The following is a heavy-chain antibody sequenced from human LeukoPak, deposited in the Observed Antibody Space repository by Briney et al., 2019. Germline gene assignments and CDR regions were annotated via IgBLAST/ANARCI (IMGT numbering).Heavy chain of an antibody. Sequence: ASVKVSCKASGGTFSSYAISWVRQAPGQGLEWMGRIIPILGIANYAQKFQGRVTVTADKSTSTAYMELSSLRSEDTAVYYCARSLQDILTGYYRDYYFDYWGQGTLVTVSS. CDR2: IIPILGIA. D-gene: IGHD3-9*01. V-gene: IGHV1-69*04. CDR3: ARSLQDILTGYYRDYYFDY. CDR1: GGTFSSYA. J-gene: IGHJ4*02.